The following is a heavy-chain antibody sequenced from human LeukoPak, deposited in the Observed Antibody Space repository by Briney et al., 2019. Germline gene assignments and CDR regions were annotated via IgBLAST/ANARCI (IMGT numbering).Heavy chain of an antibody. D-gene: IGHD3-22*01. CDR1: GYSFTSYW. J-gene: IGHJ3*02. V-gene: IGHV5-51*01. CDR3: ARQGSITMIDGAFDI. CDR2: IYPGDSDT. Sequence: GESLKISCKGSGYSFTSYWIGWVRQMPGKGLEWVGIIYPGDSDTRYSPSFQGQVTISADKSISTAYLQWSSLKASDTAMYYCARQGSITMIDGAFDIWGQGTMVTVSS.